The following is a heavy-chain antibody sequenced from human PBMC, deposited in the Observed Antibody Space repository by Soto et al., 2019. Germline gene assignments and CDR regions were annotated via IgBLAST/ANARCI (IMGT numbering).Heavy chain of an antibody. D-gene: IGHD6-13*01. CDR2: IRSKANSYAT. CDR3: TRHEYRPYSSSPKYFYYGMDV. V-gene: IGHV3-73*01. Sequence: GGSLRLACAGSGFTFSGSAMHWVRQASGKGLEGVGRIRSKANSYATAYAASVKGRFTISRDDSKNTAYLQMNSLKTEDTAVYYCTRHEYRPYSSSPKYFYYGMDVGGQGTMVTVSS. CDR1: GFTFSGSA. J-gene: IGHJ6*02.